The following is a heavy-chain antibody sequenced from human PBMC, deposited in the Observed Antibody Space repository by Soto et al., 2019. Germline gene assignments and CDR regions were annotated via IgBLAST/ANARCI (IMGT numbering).Heavy chain of an antibody. V-gene: IGHV1-69*12. Sequence: QVQLVQSGAEVKKPGSSVKVSCKASGGTFSSYAITWVRQAPGQGLEWMGGIIPIFGTANYAQKFQGRVTITADESTSTAYMELSSLISEDTAVYYCARDRGPSSGYYPYWFDPWGQGTLGTVSS. CDR1: GGTFSSYA. CDR2: IIPIFGTA. J-gene: IGHJ5*02. D-gene: IGHD3-22*01. CDR3: ARDRGPSSGYYPYWFDP.